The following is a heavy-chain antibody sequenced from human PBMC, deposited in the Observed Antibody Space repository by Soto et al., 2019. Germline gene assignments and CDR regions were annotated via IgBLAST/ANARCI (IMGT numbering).Heavy chain of an antibody. CDR3: SRSKVFGAYIRAY. CDR2: INRTGSA. Sequence: SSETLSLTCAVYGGSFSDYYSTWIRQTPGKGLEWIGEINRTGSADYNPSLKGRATMSLDTSKNLFSLKLSSVTAADAAVYYCSRSKVFGAYIRAYWGPGTLVTVSS. D-gene: IGHD3-10*01. CDR1: GGSFSDYY. V-gene: IGHV4-34*01. J-gene: IGHJ1*01.